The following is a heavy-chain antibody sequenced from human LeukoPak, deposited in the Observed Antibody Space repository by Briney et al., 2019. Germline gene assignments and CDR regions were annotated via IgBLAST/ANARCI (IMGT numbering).Heavy chain of an antibody. CDR1: GYTFTSYD. CDR2: MNPNSGNT. V-gene: IGHV1-8*01. D-gene: IGHD3-10*01. J-gene: IGHJ1*01. Sequence: ASVKVSCKASGYTFTSYDINWVRQATGQGLEWMGWMNPNSGNTGYAQKFQGRVTMTRNTSITTAYMELISLRSEDTAVYYSARDSPARGDPPPHWGQGTLVTVSS. CDR3: ARDSPARGDPPPH.